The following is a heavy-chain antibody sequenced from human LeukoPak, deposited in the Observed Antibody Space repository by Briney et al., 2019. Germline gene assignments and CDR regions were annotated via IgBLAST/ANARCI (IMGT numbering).Heavy chain of an antibody. CDR1: GFTFSSYS. Sequence: GGSLRLSCAASGFTFSSYSMNWVRQAPGKGLEWVSSISSSGSYIYYADSVKGRFTISRDNAKNSLYLQRNSMRADATAVYYGARDSSGTTEFDSLGQGSLVTVSS. CDR2: ISSSGSYI. V-gene: IGHV3-21*01. CDR3: ARDSSGTTEFDS. J-gene: IGHJ5*01. D-gene: IGHD1-7*01.